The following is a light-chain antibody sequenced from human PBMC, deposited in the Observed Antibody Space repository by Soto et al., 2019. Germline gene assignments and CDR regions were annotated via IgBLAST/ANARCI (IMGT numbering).Light chain of an antibody. Sequence: QSVLTQSSSASASLGSSVKLTWTLSSGHSTYIIAWHQQQPGKAPRFLMKLEGSGNYDKGSGVPDRFSGSSSGADRYFTISNLQFEDEADYYCETWDSNTRVFGGGTKLTVL. CDR1: SGHSTYI. V-gene: IGLV4-60*02. J-gene: IGLJ2*01. CDR3: ETWDSNTRV. CDR2: LEGSGNY.